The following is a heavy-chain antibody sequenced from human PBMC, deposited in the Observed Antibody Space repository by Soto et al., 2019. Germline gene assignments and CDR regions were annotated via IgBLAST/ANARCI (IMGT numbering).Heavy chain of an antibody. CDR2: INHSGST. CDR1: GGSFSGYY. CDR3: ARDRGSSHYYYSGMDV. V-gene: IGHV4-34*01. J-gene: IGHJ6*02. D-gene: IGHD2-2*01. Sequence: SETLSLTCAVYGGSFSGYYWSWIRQPPGKGLEWIGEINHSGSTNYNPSLKSRVTISVDTSKNQFSLKLSSVTAADTAVYYCARDRGSSHYYYSGMDVWGQGTTVTVSS.